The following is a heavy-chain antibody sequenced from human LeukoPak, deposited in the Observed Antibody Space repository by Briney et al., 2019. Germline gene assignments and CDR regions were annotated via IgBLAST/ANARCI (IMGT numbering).Heavy chain of an antibody. CDR2: IIPIFGTA. V-gene: IGHV1-69*13. CDR1: GGTFSSYA. Sequence: GASVKVSCKASGGTFSSYAISWVRQAPGQGLEWMGGIIPIFGTANYAQKFQGRVTITADESTSTAYMELSSLRSEDAAVYYCARAAQGYDILTGYSPGIGAFDIWGQGTMVTVSS. CDR3: ARAAQGYDILTGYSPGIGAFDI. J-gene: IGHJ3*02. D-gene: IGHD3-9*01.